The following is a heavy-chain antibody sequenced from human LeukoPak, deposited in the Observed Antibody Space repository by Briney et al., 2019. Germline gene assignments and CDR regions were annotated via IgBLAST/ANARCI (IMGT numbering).Heavy chain of an antibody. V-gene: IGHV3-33*01. CDR3: ASSQGRYCSGGSCYSFAGDFDY. CDR2: IWYDGSNK. CDR1: GFTFSSYG. Sequence: GGSLRLSCAASGFTFSSYGMHWVRQAPGKGLEWVAVIWYDGSNKYYADSVKGRFTISRDNSKNTLYLQMNSLRAEDTAVYYCASSQGRYCSGGSCYSFAGDFDYWAGEPWSPSPQ. J-gene: IGHJ4*02. D-gene: IGHD2-15*01.